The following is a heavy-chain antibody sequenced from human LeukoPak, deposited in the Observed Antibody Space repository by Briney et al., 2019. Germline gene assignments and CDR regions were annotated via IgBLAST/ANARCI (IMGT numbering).Heavy chain of an antibody. Sequence: GGSLRLSCAASGFSVSSNYMNWVRQAPGEGLEWVSVMYSGGTTYYADSVKGRFTLSRDKSENTLYLQKNSLRAQDTAVYYCARGGNYYDRSGYYSGQALDIWGQGTMVTVSS. D-gene: IGHD3-22*01. CDR3: ARGGNYYDRSGYYSGQALDI. CDR2: MYSGGTT. CDR1: GFSVSSNY. V-gene: IGHV3-53*01. J-gene: IGHJ3*02.